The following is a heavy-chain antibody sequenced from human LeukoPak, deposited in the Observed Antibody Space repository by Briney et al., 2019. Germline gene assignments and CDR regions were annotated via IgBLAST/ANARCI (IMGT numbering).Heavy chain of an antibody. CDR3: ARYDGGSGPFDY. J-gene: IGHJ4*02. CDR2: LYNGGST. Sequence: PGGSLRLSCAVSGFTVSSNYMSWVRQAPGKGLEWVSVLYNGGSTYYADSVKGRFTVSRDNSKNTLYLQMNGLRAEDTAVYYCARYDGGSGPFDYWGQGTLVTVSS. CDR1: GFTVSSNY. V-gene: IGHV3-53*01. D-gene: IGHD3-10*01.